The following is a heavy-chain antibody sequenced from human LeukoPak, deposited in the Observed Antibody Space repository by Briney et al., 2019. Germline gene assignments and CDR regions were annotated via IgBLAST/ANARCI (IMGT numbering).Heavy chain of an antibody. J-gene: IGHJ3*01. CDR2: IYPGDSDT. V-gene: IGHV5-51*01. Sequence: GESLKISCKGSGYSFTSYWIGWVRQMPGKGLEWMGIIYPGDSDTRYSPSFQGQVTISADKSISTASLQWSSPQASDTAMYYCARRDYFDSSGSATTFDLWGQGTMVTVSS. CDR3: ARRDYFDSSGSATTFDL. D-gene: IGHD3-22*01. CDR1: GYSFTSYW.